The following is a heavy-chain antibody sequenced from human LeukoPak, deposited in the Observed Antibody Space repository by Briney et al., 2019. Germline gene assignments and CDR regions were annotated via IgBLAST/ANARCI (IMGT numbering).Heavy chain of an antibody. CDR2: IYYSGST. J-gene: IGHJ4*02. CDR1: GGSISSYY. Sequence: TETLSLTCTVSGGSISSYYWSWIRQPPGKGLEWIGYIYYSGSTNYNPSLKSRVTISVDTSKNQFSLKLSSVTAADTAVYYCARSEMATIYFDYWGQGTLVTVSS. V-gene: IGHV4-59*01. CDR3: ARSEMATIYFDY. D-gene: IGHD5-24*01.